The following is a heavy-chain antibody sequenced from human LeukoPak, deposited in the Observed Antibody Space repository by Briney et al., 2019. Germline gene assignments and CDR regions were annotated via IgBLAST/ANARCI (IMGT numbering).Heavy chain of an antibody. Sequence: PGGSLRLSCAASGFTFSSYSMNWVRQASGKGLEWFSSISSSSSYIYYADSVKGRFTISRDNAKNSLYLQMNSLRAGDTAVYYCARAIMGATKDTPDYWGQGTLVTVSS. CDR1: GFTFSSYS. CDR3: ARAIMGATKDTPDY. J-gene: IGHJ4*02. D-gene: IGHD1-26*01. V-gene: IGHV3-21*01. CDR2: ISSSSSYI.